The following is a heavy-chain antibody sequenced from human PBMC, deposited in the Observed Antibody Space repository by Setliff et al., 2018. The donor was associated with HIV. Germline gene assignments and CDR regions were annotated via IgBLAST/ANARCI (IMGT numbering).Heavy chain of an antibody. CDR1: GGSVGSGSYY. V-gene: IGHV4-61*01. CDR3: ARGPPFAY. J-gene: IGHJ4*02. Sequence: PSETLSLTCTVSGGSVGSGSYYWSWIRQSPGKGLEWIADIAYSGTTMYTNYNPSLESRLSLSEDTSRHQFSLKLTSVTADDTGIYYCARGPPFAYWGQGLLVTVSS. CDR2: IAYSGTTMYT.